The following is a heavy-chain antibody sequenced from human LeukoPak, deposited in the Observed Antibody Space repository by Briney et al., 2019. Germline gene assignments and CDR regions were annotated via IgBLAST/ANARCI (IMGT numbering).Heavy chain of an antibody. J-gene: IGHJ4*02. CDR3: ARHTNADSGSYYRPFDY. CDR1: GYTFTSYG. D-gene: IGHD1-26*01. Sequence: ASVKVSCKASGYTFTSYGISWVRQAPGQGLEWMGWINTNTGNPTYAQGFTGRFVFSLDTSVSTAYLQISSLKAEDTAVYYCARHTNADSGSYYRPFDYWGQGTLVTVSS. CDR2: INTNTGNP. V-gene: IGHV7-4-1*02.